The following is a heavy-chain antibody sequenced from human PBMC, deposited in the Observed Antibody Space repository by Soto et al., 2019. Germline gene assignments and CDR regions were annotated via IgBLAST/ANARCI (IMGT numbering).Heavy chain of an antibody. V-gene: IGHV1-18*04. CDR2: ISAYDGGT. J-gene: IGHJ4*01. CDR1: NSVLTTSV. Sequence: QALLEQSGPEVKKPGDSVRISCWLYNSVLTTSVITWLRQAPGQGLEWMGWISAYDGGTLSALKFRNTLVMTTDSMTNKDYMQCWHRRFVETAGYCCARGGGPYLRPLEIWGQGAPVTGSS. CDR3: ARGGGPYLRPLEI. D-gene: IGHD3-16*01.